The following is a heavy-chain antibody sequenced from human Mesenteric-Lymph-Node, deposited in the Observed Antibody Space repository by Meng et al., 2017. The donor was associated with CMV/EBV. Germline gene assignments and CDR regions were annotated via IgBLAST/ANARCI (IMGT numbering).Heavy chain of an antibody. J-gene: IGHJ1*01. CDR1: GFSVSTIGMR. D-gene: IGHD4-11*01. V-gene: IGHV2-70D*14. Sequence: SGPTLVKPTQTLTLTCSLSGFSVSTIGMRVSWIRQPPGKALEWLARIDWDDDIFYSTSLRTRLTISKDTSRNQVVLTMTDMDPVDTATYYCSLTTDAEYFHHWGQGTLVTVSS. CDR3: SLTTDAEYFHH. CDR2: IDWDDDI.